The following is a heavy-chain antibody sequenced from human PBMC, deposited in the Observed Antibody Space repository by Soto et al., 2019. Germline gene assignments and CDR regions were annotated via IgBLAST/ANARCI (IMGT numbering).Heavy chain of an antibody. J-gene: IGHJ4*02. CDR1: GFTLSSYA. Sequence: GGSLRLSCAASGFTLSSYAMSWVLQAPGKGLEWVSAISGSGGSTYYADSVKGRFTISRDNSKNTLYLQMNSLRAEDTAVYYCAKDKPYYYDSSGYYDYSGQGTLVTVSS. V-gene: IGHV3-23*01. D-gene: IGHD3-22*01. CDR3: AKDKPYYYDSSGYYDY. CDR2: ISGSGGST.